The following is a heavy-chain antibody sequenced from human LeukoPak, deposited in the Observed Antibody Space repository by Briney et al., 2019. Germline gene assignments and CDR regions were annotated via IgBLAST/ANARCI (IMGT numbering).Heavy chain of an antibody. J-gene: IGHJ4*02. D-gene: IGHD6-13*01. CDR2: ISGNGGST. Sequence: PGGSLRLSCAASGFTFSNYAMSWVRQAPGKGLEWVSGISGNGGSTNYADSVKGRFTISRDNSKNTLYLQMNSLRTEDTAVYYCAKDIAAIPQIDYWGQGTLVTVSS. V-gene: IGHV3-23*01. CDR1: GFTFSNYA. CDR3: AKDIAAIPQIDY.